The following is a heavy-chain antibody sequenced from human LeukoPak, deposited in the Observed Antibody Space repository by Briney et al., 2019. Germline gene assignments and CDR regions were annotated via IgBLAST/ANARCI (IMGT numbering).Heavy chain of an antibody. J-gene: IGHJ4*02. D-gene: IGHD6-19*01. Sequence: GGSLRLSCAASGFTFGSYAMGWVRQAPGKGLERVSGISGSGGSPYYTDSVKGRFTISKDNSKDTLYLQMNSLRDEDTAVYYCARDHPGSGWYVDYWGQGILVTVSS. CDR1: GFTFGSYA. CDR3: ARDHPGSGWYVDY. V-gene: IGHV3-23*01. CDR2: ISGSGGSP.